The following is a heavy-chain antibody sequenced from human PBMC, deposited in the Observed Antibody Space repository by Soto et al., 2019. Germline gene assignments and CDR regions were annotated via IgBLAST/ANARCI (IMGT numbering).Heavy chain of an antibody. CDR3: AKPPAYTTQMQH. V-gene: IGHV3-23*01. Sequence: HPGGSLRLSCAVSGFTFDTFAMNWVRQAPGKGLEWVSNIGGSGAATFYADSVKGRFTVSRDNSKNILYLQMDSLRVDDTAVYYCAKPPAYTTQMQHWGPGTLVTVSS. CDR2: IGGSGAAT. D-gene: IGHD1-1*01. J-gene: IGHJ1*01. CDR1: GFTFDTFA.